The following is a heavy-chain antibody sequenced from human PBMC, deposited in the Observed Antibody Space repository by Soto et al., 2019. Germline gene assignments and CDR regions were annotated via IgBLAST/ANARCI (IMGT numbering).Heavy chain of an antibody. D-gene: IGHD3-10*01. CDR2: ISSNGGST. Sequence: VQLVESGGGLVQPGGSLRLSCAASGFTFSSYAMHWVRQAPGKGLEYVSAISSNGGSTYYANSVKGRFTISRDNSKNTLYLQMGSLRAEDMALYYCARQGRAVSSYYFDYWGLGTLVTVSS. J-gene: IGHJ4*02. CDR3: ARQGRAVSSYYFDY. V-gene: IGHV3-64*01. CDR1: GFTFSSYA.